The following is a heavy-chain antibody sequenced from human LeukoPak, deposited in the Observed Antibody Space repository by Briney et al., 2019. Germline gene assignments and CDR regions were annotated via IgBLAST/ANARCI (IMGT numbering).Heavy chain of an antibody. CDR1: GGSFSGYY. CDR2: INHSGST. CDR3: ARAFWSGYYPFDY. V-gene: IGHV4-34*01. D-gene: IGHD3-3*01. Sequence: SETLSLTCAVYGGSFSGYYWSWIRQPPGKGLEWIGEINHSGSTNYNPSLKSRVTISVDTSKSQFSLKLSSVTAADTAVYYCARAFWSGYYPFDYWGQGTLVTVSS. J-gene: IGHJ4*02.